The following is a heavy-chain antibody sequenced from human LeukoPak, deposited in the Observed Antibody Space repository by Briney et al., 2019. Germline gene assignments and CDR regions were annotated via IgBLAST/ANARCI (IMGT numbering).Heavy chain of an antibody. CDR3: ARDRDRVVTSYYYYYGMDV. CDR1: GDSVSSNSAA. Sequence: SQTLSLTCAISGDSVSSNSAAWNWIRQSPSRGLEWLVRTYYRSKWYNDYAVSVKSRITINPDTSKNQFSLQLNSVTPEDTAVYYCARDRDRVVTSYYYYYGMDVWGQGTTVTLSS. CDR2: TYYRSKWYN. D-gene: IGHD2-2*01. J-gene: IGHJ6*02. V-gene: IGHV6-1*01.